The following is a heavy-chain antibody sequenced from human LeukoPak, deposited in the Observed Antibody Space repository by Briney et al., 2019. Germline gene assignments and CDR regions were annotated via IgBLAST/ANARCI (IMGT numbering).Heavy chain of an antibody. D-gene: IGHD2-15*01. J-gene: IGHJ4*02. CDR1: VYTFTIRG. CDR2: ISTYTGDT. V-gene: IGHV1-18*04. CDR3: ARESGGNTMAGDY. Sequence: ASVKVSCKAFVYTFTIRGISWVRQAPGQGLEWLGWISTYTGDTNYAQTLQGRVTITTDTPTATAYMELRSLTSDDTAVYYCARESGGNTMAGDYWGQGTLVTVSS.